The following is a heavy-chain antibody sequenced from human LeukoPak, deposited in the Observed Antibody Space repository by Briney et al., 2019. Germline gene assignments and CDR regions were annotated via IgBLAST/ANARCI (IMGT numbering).Heavy chain of an antibody. D-gene: IGHD3-10*01. J-gene: IGHJ4*02. CDR3: ARESHVTREDY. CDR1: GYTCTSYG. V-gene: IGHV1-18*01. CDR2: ISANDGNT. Sequence: GASVKVSCKASGYTCTSYGISWVRQAPGQGLEWMGWISANDGNTDYPQKLQGRVTMTTDTSTSTAYMELRSLRSDDTAVYYCARESHVTREDYWGQGTLVTVSS.